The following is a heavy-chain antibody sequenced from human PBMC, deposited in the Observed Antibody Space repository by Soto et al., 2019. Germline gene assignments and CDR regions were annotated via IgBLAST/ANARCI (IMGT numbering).Heavy chain of an antibody. CDR2: IYYSGST. CDR1: GCSISSSSYY. D-gene: IGHD3-16*01. Sequence: SETLSLTCTVSGCSISSSSYYWGWIRQPPGKGLEWIGSIYYSGSTYYNPSLKSRVTISVDTSKNQFSLKLSSVTAADTAVYYCANKIYLWTWGQGTLVTVSS. J-gene: IGHJ5*02. V-gene: IGHV4-39*01. CDR3: ANKIYLWT.